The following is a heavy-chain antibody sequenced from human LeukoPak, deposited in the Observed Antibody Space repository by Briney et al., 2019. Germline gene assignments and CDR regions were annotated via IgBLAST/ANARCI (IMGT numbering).Heavy chain of an antibody. Sequence: GGSLRLSCGASGFMVDDHGMSWVRQAPGKGLEWVSKISWNGDRTGYADSVKGRFTISRDNAKNSLYLQMNNLRVEDTAFYFCAREPKAAAGITYYFDYWGQGTLVTVSP. CDR1: GFMVDDHG. CDR2: ISWNGDRT. D-gene: IGHD6-13*01. J-gene: IGHJ4*02. V-gene: IGHV3-20*04. CDR3: AREPKAAAGITYYFDY.